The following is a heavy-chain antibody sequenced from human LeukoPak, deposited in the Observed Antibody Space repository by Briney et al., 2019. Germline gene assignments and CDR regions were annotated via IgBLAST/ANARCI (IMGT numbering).Heavy chain of an antibody. J-gene: IGHJ5*02. V-gene: IGHV4-39*07. CDR3: ASGPRITIFGVVIAWWFDP. CDR1: GGSISSSSYY. CDR2: IYYSGST. Sequence: PSESLSLTCTVSGGSISSSSYYWGWIRQPPGKGLEWIGSIYYSGSTYYNPSLKSRVTISVDTSKNQFSLKLSSVTAADTAVYYCASGPRITIFGVVIAWWFDPWGQGTLVTVSS. D-gene: IGHD3-3*01.